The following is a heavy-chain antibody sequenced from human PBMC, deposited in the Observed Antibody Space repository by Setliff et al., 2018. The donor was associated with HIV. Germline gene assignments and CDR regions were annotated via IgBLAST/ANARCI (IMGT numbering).Heavy chain of an antibody. CDR1: GYTFTSYG. D-gene: IGHD3-22*01. J-gene: IGHJ6*03. CDR3: ARTYYYDSSGYYGYYYYYYMDV. CDR2: ISAENGNT. V-gene: IGHV1-18*01. Sequence: ASVKVSCKASGYTFTSYGISWVRQAPGQGLEWLGWISAENGNTNYAQKVQGRVIMTTDTSTSTAYMELRSLRSDDTAVYYCARTYYYDSSGYYGYYYYYYMDVWGKGTTVTVS.